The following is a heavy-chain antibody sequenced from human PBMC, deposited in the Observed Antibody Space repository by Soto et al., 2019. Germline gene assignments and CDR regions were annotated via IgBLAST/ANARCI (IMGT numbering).Heavy chain of an antibody. CDR2: IVVASGQT. CDR3: SADRPAIGVGWWV. D-gene: IGHD2-15*01. Sequence: SLKVSCKSSGSGFISSGIQWVRHAHGQRLEWIGWIVVASGQTNYAQNFRGRVAITRDTSTATAYIELTGLTSEDTAVYFCSADRPAIGVGWWVWGQGTTVIVSS. V-gene: IGHV1-58*02. CDR1: GSGFISSG. J-gene: IGHJ6*02.